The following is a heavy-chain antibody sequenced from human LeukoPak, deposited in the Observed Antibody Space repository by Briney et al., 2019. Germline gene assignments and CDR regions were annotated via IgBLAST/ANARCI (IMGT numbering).Heavy chain of an antibody. Sequence: SETLSLTCAVYGGSFSGYYWSWIRQPPGKGLEWIGEINHSGSTNYNLSLKSRVTISVDTSKNQFSLKLSSVTAADTAVYYCAGILSSTSSVDYWGQGTLVTVSS. D-gene: IGHD2-2*01. CDR2: INHSGST. J-gene: IGHJ4*02. CDR3: AGILSSTSSVDY. V-gene: IGHV4-34*01. CDR1: GGSFSGYY.